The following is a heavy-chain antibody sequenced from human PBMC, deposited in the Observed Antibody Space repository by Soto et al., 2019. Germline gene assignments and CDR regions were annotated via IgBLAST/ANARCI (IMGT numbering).Heavy chain of an antibody. CDR1: GFTFSSYA. J-gene: IGHJ6*02. D-gene: IGHD3-10*01. CDR3: ARFMVRGVPYYYYYGMDV. Sequence: EVQLLESGGGLVQPGGSLRLSCAASGFTFSSYAMSWVRQAPGKGLEWVSAISGSGGSTYYADSVKGRFTISRDNSKNTLYLQMNSLRAEDTAVYYCARFMVRGVPYYYYYGMDVWGQGTTVTVSS. CDR2: ISGSGGST. V-gene: IGHV3-23*01.